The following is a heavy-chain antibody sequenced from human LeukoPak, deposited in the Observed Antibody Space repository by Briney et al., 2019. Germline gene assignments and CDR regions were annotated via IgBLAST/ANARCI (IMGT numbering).Heavy chain of an antibody. CDR1: GYTSTGYY. CDR2: INPNSGGT. V-gene: IGHV1-2*02. Sequence: GASVKVSCKASGYTSTGYYMHWVRQPPGQGLEWMGGINPNSGGTNYAQKFQGRVTMTRDTSISTAYMELSRLRSDDTAVYYCARGEGYSSSWYVVEGSRNWFDPWGQGTLVTVSS. J-gene: IGHJ5*02. CDR3: ARGEGYSSSWYVVEGSRNWFDP. D-gene: IGHD6-13*01.